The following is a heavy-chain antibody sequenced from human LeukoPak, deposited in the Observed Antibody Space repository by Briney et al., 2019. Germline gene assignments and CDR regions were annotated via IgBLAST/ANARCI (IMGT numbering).Heavy chain of an antibody. V-gene: IGHV4-59*08. J-gene: IGHJ4*02. CDR3: ARGPGLTFFDK. D-gene: IGHD3-3*01. Sequence: SDTLSLTCTVSGGSISSYYWSWIRQPPGKGLEWIGYIYYSGSTNYNPSLKSRVTISVDTSKDQFSLELASVTAADTALYYCARGPGLTFFDKWGQGTLVVVSS. CDR2: IYYSGST. CDR1: GGSISSYY.